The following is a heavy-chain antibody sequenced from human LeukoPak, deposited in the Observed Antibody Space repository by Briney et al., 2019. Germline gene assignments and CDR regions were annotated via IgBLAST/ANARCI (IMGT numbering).Heavy chain of an antibody. CDR1: GGSISSSSYS. V-gene: IGHV4-39*07. CDR3: ARGSPGDP. Sequence: PSETLSLTCTVSGGSISSSSYSWGWIRQPPGKGLEWIGSIYYSGSTYYNPSLKSRVTISVDTSKNQFSLKLSSVTAADTAVYYCARGSPGDPWGQGTLVTVSS. J-gene: IGHJ5*02. CDR2: IYYSGST.